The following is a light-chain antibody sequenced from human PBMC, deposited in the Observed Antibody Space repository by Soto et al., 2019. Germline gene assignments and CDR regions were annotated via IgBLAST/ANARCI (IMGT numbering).Light chain of an antibody. CDR1: QNISNW. CDR2: TAS. V-gene: IGKV1D-16*02. CDR3: QQYATYPVT. Sequence: DIQMTQSPSSLSASVGYRVTITCRARQNISNWMVWYEQRPEKAPKSLIFTASSLERGVPSRLSGSASRTDCTLTIISLQPEDFATQYGQQYATYPVTFGGRTKVEI. J-gene: IGKJ4*01.